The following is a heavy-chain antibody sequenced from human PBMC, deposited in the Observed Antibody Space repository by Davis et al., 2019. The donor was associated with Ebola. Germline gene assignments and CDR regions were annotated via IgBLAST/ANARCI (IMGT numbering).Heavy chain of an antibody. CDR3: AKGSWIQLWLLDY. D-gene: IGHD5-18*01. V-gene: IGHV3-66*01. J-gene: IGHJ4*02. CDR2: IYSGGST. Sequence: GESLKISCAASGFTVSSNYMSWVRQAPGKGLEWVSVIYSGGSTYYADSVKGRFTISRDNSKNMLYLQMNSLRAEDTAVYYCAKGSWIQLWLLDYWGQGTLVTVSS. CDR1: GFTVSSNY.